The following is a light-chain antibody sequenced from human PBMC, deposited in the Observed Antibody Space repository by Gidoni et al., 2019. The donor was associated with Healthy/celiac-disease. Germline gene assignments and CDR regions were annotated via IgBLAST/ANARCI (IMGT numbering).Light chain of an antibody. CDR2: EVS. CDR1: SSDAGSYNR. Sequence: QSALTQPPSVSGSTGQPVTISCTGTSSDAGSYNRVSWYQQPLGTAPKLMIYEVSNRPSGVPDRFSGSKSGNTASLTISGLQAEDEAEYYCSSYTSSSTYVVFGGGTKLTVL. CDR3: SSYTSSSTYVV. J-gene: IGLJ2*01. V-gene: IGLV2-18*02.